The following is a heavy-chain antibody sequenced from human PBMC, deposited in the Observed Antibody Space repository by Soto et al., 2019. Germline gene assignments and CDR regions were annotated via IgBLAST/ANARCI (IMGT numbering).Heavy chain of an antibody. CDR1: GFTFSSYA. Sequence: EVQLLESGGGLIQPGGSLRLSCAASGFTFSSYAMSWVRQAPGKGLEWVSAISGSGGSTYYADSVKGRFTISRDNSKNTLYLQMNSLRAEDTAVYYCAKDLGYGSGRNWFDPWGQGTLVTVSS. CDR2: ISGSGGST. D-gene: IGHD3-10*01. J-gene: IGHJ5*02. CDR3: AKDLGYGSGRNWFDP. V-gene: IGHV3-23*01.